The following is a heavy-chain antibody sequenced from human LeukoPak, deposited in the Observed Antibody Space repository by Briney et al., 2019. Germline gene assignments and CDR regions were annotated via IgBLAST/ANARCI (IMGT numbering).Heavy chain of an antibody. Sequence: ASVKVSCKASGGTFSSYAISWVRQAPGQGLEWMGRIIPILGIANYAQKFQGRVTITADKSTSTAYMELSSLRSEDTAVYYCARGDGYNPLGWFDPWGQGTLVTVSS. D-gene: IGHD5-24*01. V-gene: IGHV1-69*04. CDR1: GGTFSSYA. J-gene: IGHJ5*02. CDR3: ARGDGYNPLGWFDP. CDR2: IIPILGIA.